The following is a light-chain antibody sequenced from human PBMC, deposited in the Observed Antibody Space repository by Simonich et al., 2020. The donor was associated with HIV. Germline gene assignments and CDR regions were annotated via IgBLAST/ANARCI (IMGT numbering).Light chain of an antibody. CDR3: QQYYSAPVT. V-gene: IGKV3D-15*01. CDR2: GAS. CDR1: QSISSN. J-gene: IGKJ3*01. Sequence: EIVLTQSPATLSVSPGERATLSCRASQSISSNLAWYQPKPGQPPLLLIYGASTRATCIPARFSGSGSGTEFTLTISSLQSEDFAVYYSQQYYSAPVTFGPGTKVDMK.